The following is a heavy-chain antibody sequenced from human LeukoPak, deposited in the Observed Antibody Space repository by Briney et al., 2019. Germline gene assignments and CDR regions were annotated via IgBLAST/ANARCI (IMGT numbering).Heavy chain of an antibody. V-gene: IGHV1-18*01. J-gene: IGHJ5*02. CDR2: ISIHNDKT. D-gene: IGHD6-19*01. CDR3: ARKGSAVAGDRSWLSP. Sequence: ASVKVSCKASGYNFMSYAISWVRQAPGQGLQWMGGISIHNDKTNYEQNFQGRVTMTTDTSTSTVYMELTSLRPDDTAVYYCARKGSAVAGDRSWLSPWGKGILVTVSS. CDR1: GYNFMSYA.